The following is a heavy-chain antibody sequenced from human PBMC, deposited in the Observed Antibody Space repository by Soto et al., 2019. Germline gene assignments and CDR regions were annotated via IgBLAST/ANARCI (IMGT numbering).Heavy chain of an antibody. D-gene: IGHD3-9*01. Sequence: QVQLVQSGAEVKKPGSSVKVSCKASGGTFSSYAISWVRQAPGQGLEWMGGIIPIFGTANYAQKFQGRVTITADKSTSTAYMELSSLRSEDTAVYYRASGDYDILTGYRSGGMDVWGQGTTVTVSS. V-gene: IGHV1-69*06. CDR2: IIPIFGTA. CDR1: GGTFSSYA. J-gene: IGHJ6*02. CDR3: ASGDYDILTGYRSGGMDV.